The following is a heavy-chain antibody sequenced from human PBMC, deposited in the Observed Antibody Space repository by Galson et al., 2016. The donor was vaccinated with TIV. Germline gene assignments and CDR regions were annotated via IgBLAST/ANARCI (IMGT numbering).Heavy chain of an antibody. Sequence: SVKVSCKASGYTFTASYMHWVRQAPGQGLEWMGIIDPNGGNASYPEKFQGRVTMTSDTPTTTVYLELNSLRSEDTAIYYCVGVITGVQAFDSWGQGTLVTVSS. CDR2: IDPNGGNA. CDR3: VGVITGVQAFDS. CDR1: GYTFTASY. J-gene: IGHJ4*02. D-gene: IGHD7-27*01. V-gene: IGHV1-46*01.